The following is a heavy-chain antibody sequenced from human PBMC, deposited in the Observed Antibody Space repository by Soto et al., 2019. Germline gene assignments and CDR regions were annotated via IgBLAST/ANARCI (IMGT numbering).Heavy chain of an antibody. Sequence: QVQLVESGGGVVQPGRSLRLSCAASGFTFSSYGMHWVRQAPGKGLAWVAVISYDGSNKYYADSVKGRFTISRDNSKNTLYLQMNSLRAEDTAVYYCAKARGGSSGYYYDYLDYWGQGTLVTVSS. J-gene: IGHJ4*02. D-gene: IGHD3-22*01. V-gene: IGHV3-30*18. CDR2: ISYDGSNK. CDR3: AKARGGSSGYYYDYLDY. CDR1: GFTFSSYG.